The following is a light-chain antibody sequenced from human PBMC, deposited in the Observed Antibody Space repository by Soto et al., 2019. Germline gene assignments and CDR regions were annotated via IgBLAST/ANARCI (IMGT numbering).Light chain of an antibody. Sequence: EIVLTQSPGTLSLSPGERATLSCRASQSVSSSYLAWYQQKPGQAPRLLIYGASSRATGITDSFSGSGSGTDFTLTIRILEPEDFAVYYCQHYGSSPPGYTFGQGTKLEIK. J-gene: IGKJ2*01. CDR2: GAS. CDR3: QHYGSSPPGYT. CDR1: QSVSSSY. V-gene: IGKV3-20*01.